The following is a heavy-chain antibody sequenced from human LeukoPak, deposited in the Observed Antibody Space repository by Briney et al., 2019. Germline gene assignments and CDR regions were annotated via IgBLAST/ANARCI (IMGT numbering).Heavy chain of an antibody. CDR1: GYTFTGYY. J-gene: IGHJ4*02. D-gene: IGHD2-2*02. Sequence: PGASVKVSCKASGYTFTGYYMYWVRHAPGQGLEWMGWINPTSGGTNYAQKFQGRVTMTRDTSISTAYMDLSRLTSDDTAVYYCARGKEPTAIHAADYWGQGTLVTVSS. CDR3: ARGKEPTAIHAADY. CDR2: INPTSGGT. V-gene: IGHV1-2*02.